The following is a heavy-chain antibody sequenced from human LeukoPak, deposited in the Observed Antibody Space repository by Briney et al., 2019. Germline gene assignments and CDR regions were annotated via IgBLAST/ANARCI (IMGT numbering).Heavy chain of an antibody. Sequence: PGGSLRLSCAASGFSFSDYHMNWVRQAPGKELEWVSSISSRSRYIYYADSVKGRFTTSRDNTKNSLYVQMNNLRAGDTGVYYCARDSAIVVLAYMDGWGKGTTVTVSS. J-gene: IGHJ6*03. V-gene: IGHV3-21*01. CDR2: ISSRSRYI. CDR3: ARDSAIVVLAYMDG. CDR1: GFSFSDYH. D-gene: IGHD2-15*01.